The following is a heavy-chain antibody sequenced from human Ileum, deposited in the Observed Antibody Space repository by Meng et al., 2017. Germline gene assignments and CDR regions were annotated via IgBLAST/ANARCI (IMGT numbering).Heavy chain of an antibody. V-gene: IGHV3-48*03. D-gene: IGHD1-1*01. CDR2: IGGDGNPI. Sequence: GESLKISCEASGFSFSSYEMNWVRQAPGKGLEWVSYIGGDGNPIHYAESVKGRFTVSRDNAKNSLYLQMNNLRDGDTAIYFCARDSGSEESPTDSAFDLWGQGTLVTVSS. CDR3: ARDSGSEESPTDSAFDL. CDR1: GFSFSSYE. J-gene: IGHJ3*01.